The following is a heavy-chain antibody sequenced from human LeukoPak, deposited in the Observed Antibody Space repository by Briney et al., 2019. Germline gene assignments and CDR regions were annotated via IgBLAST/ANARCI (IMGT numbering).Heavy chain of an antibody. V-gene: IGHV4-34*01. Sequence: TSETLSLTCAVYGGSFSGYYWSWIRQPPGKGLEWIGEINHSGSTNYNPSLKSRVTISVDTSKNQFSLKLSSVTAADTAVYYCASAPIYYDILTGYWNLFDYWGQGTLVTVSS. J-gene: IGHJ4*02. D-gene: IGHD3-9*01. CDR2: INHSGST. CDR3: ASAPIYYDILTGYWNLFDY. CDR1: GGSFSGYY.